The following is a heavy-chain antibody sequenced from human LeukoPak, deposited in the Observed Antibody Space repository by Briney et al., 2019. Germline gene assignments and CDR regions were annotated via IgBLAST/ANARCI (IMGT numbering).Heavy chain of an antibody. CDR2: IYSGGST. CDR1: GFTVCSNY. V-gene: IGHV3-53*01. J-gene: IGHJ4*02. CDR3: ASGRLSAKGFDY. Sequence: PGVSLRLSCAASGFTVCSNYMSWVRQAPGKGLEGGSVIYSGGSTYYADSVKGRFTISRHNSKNTVYLQMNSLRAEDTAVYYCASGRLSAKGFDYWGQGTLVTVSS. D-gene: IGHD2-8*01.